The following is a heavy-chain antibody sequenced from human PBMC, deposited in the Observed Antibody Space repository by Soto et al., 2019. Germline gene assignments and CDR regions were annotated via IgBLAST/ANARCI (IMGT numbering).Heavy chain of an antibody. Sequence: GGSLRLSCAASGFTLSSYGMHWVRQAPGKGLEWVAVISYDGSNKYYADSGKGRFTISRDNSKNTLYLQMNSLRAEDTAVYYCAKDRRYGDYWAIDYWGQGTLVTVSS. J-gene: IGHJ4*02. D-gene: IGHD4-17*01. CDR3: AKDRRYGDYWAIDY. CDR2: ISYDGSNK. CDR1: GFTLSSYG. V-gene: IGHV3-30*18.